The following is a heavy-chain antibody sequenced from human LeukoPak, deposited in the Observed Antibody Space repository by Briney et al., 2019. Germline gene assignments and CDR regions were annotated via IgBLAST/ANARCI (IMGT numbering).Heavy chain of an antibody. CDR2: INSDGSST. V-gene: IGHV3-74*01. CDR1: GFTFSSYW. CDR3: ASLYGSGSYSSDWFDP. D-gene: IGHD3-10*01. Sequence: GGSLRLSCAASGFTFSSYWMHWVRQAPGKGLVWVSRINSDGSSTSYADSVKGRFTISRDNAKNSLYLQMNSLRAEDTAVYYCASLYGSGSYSSDWFDPWGQGTLVTVSS. J-gene: IGHJ5*02.